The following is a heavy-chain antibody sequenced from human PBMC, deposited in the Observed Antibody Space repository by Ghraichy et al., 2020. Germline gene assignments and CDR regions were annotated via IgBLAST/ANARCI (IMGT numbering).Heavy chain of an antibody. D-gene: IGHD6-13*01. J-gene: IGHJ3*02. CDR3: ARDAEIAAAGGGFDI. CDR1: GYTFTSYG. Sequence: ASVKVSCKASGYTFTSYGINWVRQAPGQGLEWMGWISARTGNTNYEQKVQGRVTMTTDTSTSTVYMELRSLRSDDTAVYYCARDAEIAAAGGGFDIWGQGTMLTVSS. CDR2: ISARTGNT. V-gene: IGHV1-18*01.